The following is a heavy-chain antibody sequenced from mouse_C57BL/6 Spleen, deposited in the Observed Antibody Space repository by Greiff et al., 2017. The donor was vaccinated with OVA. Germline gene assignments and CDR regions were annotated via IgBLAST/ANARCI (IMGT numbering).Heavy chain of an antibody. CDR3: ARHDAPGYYFDY. J-gene: IGHJ2*01. CDR2: ISSGGSYT. CDR1: GFTFSSYG. Sequence: EVKLVESGGDLVKPGGSLKLSCAASGFTFSSYGMSWVRQTPDKRLEWVATISSGGSYTYYPDSVKGRFTISRDNAKNTLNLQMSSLKSEDTAMYYCARHDAPGYYFDYWGQSTTLTVSS. V-gene: IGHV5-6*02.